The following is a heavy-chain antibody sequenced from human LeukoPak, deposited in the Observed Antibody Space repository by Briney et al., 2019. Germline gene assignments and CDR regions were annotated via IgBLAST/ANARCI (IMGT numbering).Heavy chain of an antibody. V-gene: IGHV3-7*04. CDR3: ARAPPELGYYYDSRAPFDY. J-gene: IGHJ4*02. CDR2: IKEDGSEK. D-gene: IGHD3-22*01. CDR1: GFTFSTYW. Sequence: PGGSLRLSCEVSGFTFSTYWMSWVRQAPGKGLEWVANIKEDGSEKFYVDSVRGRFTISRDSAKNSLYLQMNSLRAEDTAVYYCARAPPELGYYYDSRAPFDYWGQGTLVTVSS.